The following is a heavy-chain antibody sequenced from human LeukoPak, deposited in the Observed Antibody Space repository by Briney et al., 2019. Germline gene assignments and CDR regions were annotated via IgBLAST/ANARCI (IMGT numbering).Heavy chain of an antibody. Sequence: GGSLRLSCAASGFTFSSYSMNWVRQAPGKGLEWVSYISGSSNIIYHANPVKGRFTTSRDNAKNSLFLQMSGLRADDTAVYYCARDTNGDSDYWGQGTPVTVSS. CDR3: ARDTNGDSDY. CDR1: GFTFSSYS. J-gene: IGHJ4*02. D-gene: IGHD4-17*01. V-gene: IGHV3-48*01. CDR2: ISGSSNII.